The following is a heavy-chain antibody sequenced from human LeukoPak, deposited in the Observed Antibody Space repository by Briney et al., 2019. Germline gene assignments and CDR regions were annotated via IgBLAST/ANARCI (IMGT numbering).Heavy chain of an antibody. CDR2: IGASGGTT. CDR1: RFSFSTYA. D-gene: IGHD3-22*01. Sequence: GGSLRLSCSASRFSFSTYAMSWVRQAPGKGLEWVSAIGASGGTTFYADSVKGRFTISRDNAKNTLYLQMNSLRAEDTAVYYCASPTSYYDSSGYFDSWGQGTLVTVSS. V-gene: IGHV3-23*01. J-gene: IGHJ4*02. CDR3: ASPTSYYDSSGYFDS.